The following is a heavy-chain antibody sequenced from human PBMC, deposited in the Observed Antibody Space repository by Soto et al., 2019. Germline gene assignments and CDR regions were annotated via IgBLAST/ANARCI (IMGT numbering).Heavy chain of an antibody. Sequence: ASETLSLTCTVSGVSVSTNTQYWGWIRQSPGKGLEWIGSIYYGGRTYYNPSLKSRVTISLDKSENQFSLKVTSLTAADTAVYYCASRDPGTSVDYWGQGTLVTVSS. V-gene: IGHV4-39*07. CDR1: GVSVSTNTQY. J-gene: IGHJ4*02. D-gene: IGHD1-7*01. CDR3: ASRDPGTSVDY. CDR2: IYYGGRT.